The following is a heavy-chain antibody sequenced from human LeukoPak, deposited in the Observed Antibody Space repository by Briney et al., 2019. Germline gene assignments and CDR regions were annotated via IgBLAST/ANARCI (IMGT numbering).Heavy chain of an antibody. Sequence: GGSLRLSCAASGFTFSSYEMHWVRQAPGKGLEWVSYISSSGSTIYYTDSVKGRFTISRDNAKNSLYLQMNSLRAEDTAVYYCARDYGGSSPFDYWGQGTLVTVSS. V-gene: IGHV3-48*03. D-gene: IGHD4-23*01. CDR2: ISSSGSTI. CDR1: GFTFSSYE. J-gene: IGHJ4*02. CDR3: ARDYGGSSPFDY.